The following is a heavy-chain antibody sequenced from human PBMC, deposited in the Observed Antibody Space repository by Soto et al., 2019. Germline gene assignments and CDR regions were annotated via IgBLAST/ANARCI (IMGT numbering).Heavy chain of an antibody. CDR2: IYHSGST. V-gene: IGHV4-4*02. D-gene: IGHD3-10*01. Sequence: VRQPPVKGLAWIGEIYHSGSTNYNPSLKSRVTISVDKSKNQFSLKLSSVTAADTAVYYCASDRKGSNYYYHGMDVWGQGTTVTVS. J-gene: IGHJ6*02. CDR3: ASDRKGSNYYYHGMDV.